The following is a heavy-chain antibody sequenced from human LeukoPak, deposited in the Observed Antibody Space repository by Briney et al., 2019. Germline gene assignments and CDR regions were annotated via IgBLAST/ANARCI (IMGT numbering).Heavy chain of an antibody. Sequence: GGSLRLSCAASGFTFSSYAMHWVRQAPGKGLEWVAVISYDGSNKYYADSVKGRFTISRDNSKNTLYLQMNSLRAEDTAVYYCARRMAPRGYFDYWGQGTVVTVSS. D-gene: IGHD2-8*01. CDR2: ISYDGSNK. V-gene: IGHV3-30-3*01. CDR3: ARRMAPRGYFDY. J-gene: IGHJ4*02. CDR1: GFTFSSYA.